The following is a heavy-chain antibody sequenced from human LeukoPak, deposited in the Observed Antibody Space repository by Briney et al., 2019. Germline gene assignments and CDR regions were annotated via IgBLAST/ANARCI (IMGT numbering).Heavy chain of an antibody. D-gene: IGHD7-27*01. CDR1: GYTFTGYH. Sequence: ASVKVSCKTSGYTFTGYHIHWVRQAPGKGLEWVSAISGSGGSTYYADSVKGRFTVSRDDSKNTLYLQMNSLRAEDTAVYYCAKDGGLWVSAHWGDSWGRGTLVTVSS. CDR2: ISGSGGST. J-gene: IGHJ4*02. V-gene: IGHV3-23*01. CDR3: AKDGGLWVSAHWGDS.